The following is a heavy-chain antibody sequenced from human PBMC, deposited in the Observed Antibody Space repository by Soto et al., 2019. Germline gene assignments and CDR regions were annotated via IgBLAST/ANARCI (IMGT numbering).Heavy chain of an antibody. J-gene: IGHJ5*02. CDR3: ARVGKNWNDRKNWFDP. D-gene: IGHD1-1*01. Sequence: QVQLVQSGAEVKKPGSSVKVSCKASGGTFSSYTISWVRQAPGQGLEWMGRIIPILGIANYAQKFQGRITITADKSTSTAYMELSSLRSEDTAVYYCARVGKNWNDRKNWFDPWGQGTLVTVSS. V-gene: IGHV1-69*02. CDR2: IIPILGIA. CDR1: GGTFSSYT.